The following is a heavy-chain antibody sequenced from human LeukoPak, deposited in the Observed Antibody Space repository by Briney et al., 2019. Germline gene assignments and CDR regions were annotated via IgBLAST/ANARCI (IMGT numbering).Heavy chain of an antibody. CDR1: GYTFTTLD. Sequence: GASVKVFCKASGYTFTTLDINWVRQATGQGLEWMGWINPNSGNRGYAQKFQGRVTITRDTSISTAYMELSSLRSEDTAVYYCARVDGSPDYWGQGTLVTVSS. J-gene: IGHJ4*02. D-gene: IGHD2-15*01. CDR2: INPNSGNR. CDR3: ARVDGSPDY. V-gene: IGHV1-8*03.